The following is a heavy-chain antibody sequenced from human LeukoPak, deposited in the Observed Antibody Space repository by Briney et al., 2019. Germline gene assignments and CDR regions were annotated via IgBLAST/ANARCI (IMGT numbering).Heavy chain of an antibody. CDR1: GYTFTSYY. CDR3: ARGHLLEWLLYHYYYYGMDV. D-gene: IGHD3-3*01. Sequence: ASVKVSCKASGYTFTSYYMHWVRQAPGQGLEWMGIINPSGGSTSYAQKFQGRVTMTRNTSISTAYMELSSLRSEDTAVYYCARGHLLEWLLYHYYYYGMDVWGRGTTVTVSS. CDR2: INPSGGST. V-gene: IGHV1-46*01. J-gene: IGHJ6*02.